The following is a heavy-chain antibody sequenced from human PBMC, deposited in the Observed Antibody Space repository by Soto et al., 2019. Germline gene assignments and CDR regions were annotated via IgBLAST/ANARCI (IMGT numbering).Heavy chain of an antibody. V-gene: IGHV3-74*01. Sequence: PGGSLRLSCAAPGFIFEMYWMHWVRQSPGKGLVWISRIYNDGTYSDYADSVRGRFTISRDNVNDTLYLQMNNLRAEDSGLYYCTRGPRPISTGTGAYWGQGTQVTVSS. CDR2: IYNDGTYS. CDR3: TRGPRPISTGTGAY. CDR1: GFIFEMYW. J-gene: IGHJ4*02. D-gene: IGHD3-10*01.